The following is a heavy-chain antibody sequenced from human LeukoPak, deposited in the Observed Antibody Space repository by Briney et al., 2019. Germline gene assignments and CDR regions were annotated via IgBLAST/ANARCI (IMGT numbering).Heavy chain of an antibody. CDR1: GYTFTGYY. V-gene: IGHV1-2*02. CDR2: INPNSGGT. D-gene: IGHD3-10*01. Sequence: ASVKVSCKASGYTFTGYYMHWVRQAPGQGLEWMGWINPNSGGTNYAQKFQGRVTMTRDTSISTAYMELSRLRSDDTAVYYCANPMRGRMVRGVNYFDYWGQGTLVTVSS. J-gene: IGHJ4*02. CDR3: ANPMRGRMVRGVNYFDY.